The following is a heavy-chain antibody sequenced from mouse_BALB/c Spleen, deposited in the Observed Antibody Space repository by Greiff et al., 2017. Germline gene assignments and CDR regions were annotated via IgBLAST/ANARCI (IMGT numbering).Heavy chain of an antibody. D-gene: IGHD3-1*01. V-gene: IGHV1S81*02. CDR1: GYTFTSYW. CDR2: INPSNGRT. Sequence: QVQLQQSGAELVKPGASVKLSCKASGYTFTSYWMHWVKQRPGQGLEWIGEINPSNGRTNYNEKFKSKATLTVDKSSSTAYMQLSSLTSEDSAVYYCARSGSYAMDYWGQGTSVTVSS. CDR3: ARSGSYAMDY. J-gene: IGHJ4*01.